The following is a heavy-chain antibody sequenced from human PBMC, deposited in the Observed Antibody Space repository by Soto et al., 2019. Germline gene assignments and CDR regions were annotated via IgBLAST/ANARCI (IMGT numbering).Heavy chain of an antibody. CDR1: GFTVSSNY. CDR3: ARDRIAVAGTPEYFQH. D-gene: IGHD6-19*01. J-gene: IGHJ1*01. Sequence: EVQLVESGGGLVQPGGSLRLSCAASGFTVSSNYMSWVRQAPGKGLEWVSVIYSGGSTYYADSVKGRFTISRDNSKNTLYLQMSSLRAEDTAVYYCARDRIAVAGTPEYFQHWGQGTLVTVSS. V-gene: IGHV3-66*01. CDR2: IYSGGST.